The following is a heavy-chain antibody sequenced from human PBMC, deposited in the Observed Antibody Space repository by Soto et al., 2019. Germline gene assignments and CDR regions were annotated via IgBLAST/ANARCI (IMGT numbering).Heavy chain of an antibody. CDR1: GFTFSSYG. J-gene: IGHJ4*02. V-gene: IGHV3-30*18. D-gene: IGHD4-17*01. CDR3: AKGLTTGREDY. Sequence: WGSLRLSCAASGFTFSSYGMHWVRQAPGKGLEWVAVISYDGSNKYYADSVKGRFTISRDNSKNTLYLQMNSLRAEDTAVYYCAKGLTTGREDYWGQGTLVTVSS. CDR2: ISYDGSNK.